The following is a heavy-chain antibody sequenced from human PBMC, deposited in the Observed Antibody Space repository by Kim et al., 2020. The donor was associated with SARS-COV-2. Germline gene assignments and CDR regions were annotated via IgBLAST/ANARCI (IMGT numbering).Heavy chain of an antibody. CDR3: ARNWYNWKSYYYYGMDV. D-gene: IGHD1-1*01. Sequence: ASVKVSCKASGYTFTSYGISWVRQAPGQGLEWMGWISANNGNTNYAQKFQGRVTMTTDTSMSTAYMELRSLRSDDTAVYYCARNWYNWKSYYYYGMDVWGQKTTLSVSS. J-gene: IGHJ6*02. CDR2: ISANNGNT. CDR1: GYTFTSYG. V-gene: IGHV1-18*01.